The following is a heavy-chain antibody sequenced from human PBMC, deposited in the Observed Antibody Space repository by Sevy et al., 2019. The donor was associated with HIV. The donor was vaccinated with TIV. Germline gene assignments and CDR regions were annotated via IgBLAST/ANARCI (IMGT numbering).Heavy chain of an antibody. V-gene: IGHV3-21*01. Sequence: GGSLRLSCAASGFTFSSYAMNWVRQAPGKGLEWVSSINAISSNRYYANSVKGRFTITRDNDENSLYLQMNSVRDEATAVYYCARDLFSGGNAVYGYWGQGTLVTVSS. CDR1: GFTFSSYA. CDR2: INAISSNR. CDR3: ARDLFSGGNAVYGY. J-gene: IGHJ4*02. D-gene: IGHD2-15*01.